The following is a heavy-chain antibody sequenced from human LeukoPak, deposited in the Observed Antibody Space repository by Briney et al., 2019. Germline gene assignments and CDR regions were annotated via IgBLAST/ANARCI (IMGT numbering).Heavy chain of an antibody. Sequence: GGSLRLSCAASGFTFSSYWMHWVRQAPGKGLVWVALINSDGSSTIYADSVKGRFTISRYNANNTLYLQMNSLRAEDTAVYYCARPRQTNCVSYWYFDLWGRGTLVTVSS. J-gene: IGHJ2*01. CDR3: ARPRQTNCVSYWYFDL. CDR2: INSDGSST. V-gene: IGHV3-74*01. D-gene: IGHD2-8*01. CDR1: GFTFSSYW.